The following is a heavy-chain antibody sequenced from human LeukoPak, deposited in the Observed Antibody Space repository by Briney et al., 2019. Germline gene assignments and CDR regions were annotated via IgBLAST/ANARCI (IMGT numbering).Heavy chain of an antibody. Sequence: GGSLRLSCEASGFTFSSYAMHWVRQAPGQGLEWMAVISYDGSNKYYADSVKGRFTISRDNSKNTLYLQMNSLRAEDTAVYYCARPVSGWYWSDNWGQGSLVTVSS. D-gene: IGHD6-19*01. CDR2: ISYDGSNK. CDR1: GFTFSSYA. J-gene: IGHJ4*02. V-gene: IGHV3-30-3*01. CDR3: ARPVSGWYWSDN.